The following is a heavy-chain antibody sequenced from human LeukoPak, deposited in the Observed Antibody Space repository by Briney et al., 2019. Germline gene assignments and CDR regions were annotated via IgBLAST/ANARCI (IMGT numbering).Heavy chain of an antibody. V-gene: IGHV4-39*01. CDR2: IYYSGST. D-gene: IGHD3-10*01. J-gene: IGHJ4*02. Sequence: PSETLSLTCIVSGGSISSSCYYWGWIRQPPGKGLEGIGRIYYSGSTYYNPSLKSRVTISLHTSQHKFSRKLSSVTASDTAVYYCARLSQKATMVRGVYYFDYWGQGTLVTVSS. CDR1: GGSISSSCYY. CDR3: ARLSQKATMVRGVYYFDY.